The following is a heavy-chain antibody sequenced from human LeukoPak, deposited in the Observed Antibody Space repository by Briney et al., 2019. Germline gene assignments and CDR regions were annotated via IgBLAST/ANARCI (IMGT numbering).Heavy chain of an antibody. CDR1: GGSISSYY. Sequence: PSETLSLTCTVSGGSISSYYWSWIRQPPGKGLEWIGYIYYTGSTNYNPSLKSRVTISVDTSKNQFSLKLSSVTAADTAVYYCARGGVAALYWGQGTLVPVSS. D-gene: IGHD6-6*01. CDR3: ARGGVAALY. CDR2: IYYTGST. V-gene: IGHV4-59*12. J-gene: IGHJ4*02.